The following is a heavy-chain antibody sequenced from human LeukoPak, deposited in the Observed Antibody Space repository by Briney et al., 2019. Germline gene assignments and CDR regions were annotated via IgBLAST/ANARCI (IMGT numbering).Heavy chain of an antibody. CDR1: GFXFSSYV. Sequence: GGSLRLSCAASGFXFSSYVISWVRQVPGKGLEWVSAISSGGGSTYYADSVKGRFTISRDNAKNTLYLQMNSLRAEDTAVYYCARDGAVAGSIDYWGQGTLVTVSS. J-gene: IGHJ4*02. CDR2: ISSGGGST. CDR3: ARDGAVAGSIDY. D-gene: IGHD6-19*01. V-gene: IGHV3-23*01.